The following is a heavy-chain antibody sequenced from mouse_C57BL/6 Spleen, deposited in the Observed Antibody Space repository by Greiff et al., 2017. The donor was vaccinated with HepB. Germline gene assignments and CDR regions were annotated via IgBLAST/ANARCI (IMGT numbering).Heavy chain of an antibody. D-gene: IGHD1-1*01. J-gene: IGHJ2*01. Sequence: VQLKQSGPELVKPGASVKISCKASGYSFTGYYMNWVKQSPEKSLEWIGEINPSTGGTTYNQKFKAKATLTVDKSSSTAYMQLKSLTSEDSAVYYCARDYYYGSRGYWGQGTTLTVSS. CDR2: INPSTGGT. CDR1: GYSFTGYY. V-gene: IGHV1-42*01. CDR3: ARDYYYGSRGY.